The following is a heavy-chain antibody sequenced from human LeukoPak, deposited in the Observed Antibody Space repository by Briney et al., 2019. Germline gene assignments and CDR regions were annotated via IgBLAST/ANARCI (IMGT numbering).Heavy chain of an antibody. Sequence: GGSLRLSCSVSGFTFSTYVMHWVRQAPGKGLEYVSAISSNGDNTYYADSAKGRFTISRDNSKNTLYLQMSSLRPDDTAVYFCVRGTGYWGQGTLVTVSS. CDR3: VRGTGY. J-gene: IGHJ4*02. V-gene: IGHV3-64D*06. CDR2: ISSNGDNT. CDR1: GFTFSTYV.